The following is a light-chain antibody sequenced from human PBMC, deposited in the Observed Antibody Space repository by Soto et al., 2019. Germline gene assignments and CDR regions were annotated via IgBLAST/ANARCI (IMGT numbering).Light chain of an antibody. V-gene: IGLV2-23*01. CDR3: YSYAGSTTHVV. CDR1: SSDVGGYNY. Sequence: QSALTQPASVSGSPGQSITISCTGTSSDVGGYNYVSWYQQHPGKAPKFLIYENSKRPSGVSNRFSGSKSGNTASLTISGLQAEDEADYYCYSYAGSTTHVVFGGGTKLTVL. CDR2: ENS. J-gene: IGLJ2*01.